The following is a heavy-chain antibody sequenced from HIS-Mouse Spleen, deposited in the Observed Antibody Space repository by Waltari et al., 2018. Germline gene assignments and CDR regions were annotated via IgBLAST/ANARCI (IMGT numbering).Heavy chain of an antibody. CDR2: IKQDGSEK. CDR3: ARAAEYSSSWPVLGY. D-gene: IGHD6-13*01. Sequence: GLEWVANIKQDGSEKYYVDSVKGRFTISRDNAKNSLYLQMNSLRAEDTAAYYCARAAEYSSSWPVLGYWGQGTLVTVSS. V-gene: IGHV3-7*01. J-gene: IGHJ4*02.